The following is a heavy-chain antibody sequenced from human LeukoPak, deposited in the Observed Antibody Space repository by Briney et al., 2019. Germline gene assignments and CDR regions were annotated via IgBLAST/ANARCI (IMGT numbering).Heavy chain of an antibody. CDR1: GFSFSNHY. CDR3: ARALGAEGWFDP. CDR2: TRNKAESYKT. Sequence: GGSLRLSCAASGFSFSNHYINWVRQTPGKGLEWVGRTRNKAESYKTEYAASVKGRFTISRDDSKKSLFLHMNSLKTEDTAVYYCARALGAEGWFDPWGQGTLVTVSS. D-gene: IGHD3-16*01. V-gene: IGHV3-72*01. J-gene: IGHJ5*02.